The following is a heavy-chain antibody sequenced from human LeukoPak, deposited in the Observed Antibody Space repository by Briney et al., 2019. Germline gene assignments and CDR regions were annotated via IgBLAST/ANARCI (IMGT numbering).Heavy chain of an antibody. D-gene: IGHD1-26*01. J-gene: IGHJ4*02. CDR1: GFTFDDYA. Sequence: GGSLRLSCAASGFTFDDYAMHWVRQAPGKGLEWVSLISWDGGSTYYADSVKGRFTISRDNSKNSQYLQMNSLRAEDTALYYCAKDSLEGSTSLSIDYWGQGTLVTVSS. V-gene: IGHV3-43D*03. CDR3: AKDSLEGSTSLSIDY. CDR2: ISWDGGST.